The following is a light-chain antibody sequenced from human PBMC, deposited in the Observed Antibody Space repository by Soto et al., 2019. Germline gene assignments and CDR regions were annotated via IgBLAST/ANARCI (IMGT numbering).Light chain of an antibody. CDR1: QSVSSSY. CDR3: QQNSTSPFT. V-gene: IGKV3-20*01. J-gene: IGKJ3*01. CDR2: GAS. Sequence: IVLTQYPGTLSLSPGERASFSCRASQSVSSSYLAWYQQKPGQAPRLLIDGASSRATGIPDMFSGSGSGTDFTLTISRLEPEDGVVYCCQQNSTSPFTFGPGTKVDIK.